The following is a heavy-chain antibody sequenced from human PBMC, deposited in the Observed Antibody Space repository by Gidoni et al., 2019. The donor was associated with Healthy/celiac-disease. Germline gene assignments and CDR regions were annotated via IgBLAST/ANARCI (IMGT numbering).Heavy chain of an antibody. V-gene: IGHV3-23*01. J-gene: IGHJ4*02. Sequence: EVQPLESGGGLVQPGGSLRLSCAASGVTFSSYAMSWVRQAHGKGLEWVSAISGSGGSTSYSDSVKGRFTIARDNSKNTLYLQMNSLRAEDTAVYYCAKDGAVGSSPYYFDYCGQGTLVTVSS. CDR3: AKDGAVGSSPYYFDY. CDR2: ISGSGGST. CDR1: GVTFSSYA. D-gene: IGHD1-26*01.